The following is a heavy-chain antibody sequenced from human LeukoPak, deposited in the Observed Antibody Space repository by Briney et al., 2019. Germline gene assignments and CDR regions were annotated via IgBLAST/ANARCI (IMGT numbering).Heavy chain of an antibody. CDR3: TTKETRENSGDDYDD. V-gene: IGHV3-30*03. D-gene: IGHD5-12*01. J-gene: IGHJ4*02. CDR1: GVTFSSYG. Sequence: GGSLRLSCAASGVTFSSYGMHWVRQAPGKGLEWVALISSDGNDKLYGDSVKGRFTISRDDSKSTLYLQMNSLRAEDTAVYYCTTKETRENSGDDYDDWGQGTLFTVSS. CDR2: ISSDGNDK.